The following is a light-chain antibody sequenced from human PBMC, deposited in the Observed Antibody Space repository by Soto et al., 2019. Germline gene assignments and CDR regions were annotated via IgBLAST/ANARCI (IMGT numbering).Light chain of an antibody. CDR1: QSVSSY. Sequence: EIVLTQSPATLSLSPGERATLSCRASQSVSSYLAWYQQKPGQAPRLLIYYASNRATDIPARFSGSGSGTDFTLTISSLEPEDFAVYYCLQRSGWPWTFGQGTRVEIK. J-gene: IGKJ1*01. CDR3: LQRSGWPWT. V-gene: IGKV3-11*01. CDR2: YAS.